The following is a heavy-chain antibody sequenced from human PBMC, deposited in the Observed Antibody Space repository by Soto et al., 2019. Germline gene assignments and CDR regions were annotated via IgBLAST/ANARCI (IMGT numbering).Heavy chain of an antibody. V-gene: IGHV4-39*01. J-gene: IGHJ4*02. CDR1: GGSISSSSYY. Sequence: SETLSLTCTVSGGSISSSSYYWGWIRQPPGKGLEWIGSIYYSGSTYYNPSLKSRVTISVDTSKNQFSLRLSSVTAAGTAVYYCARRIAVADFDYWGQGTLVTVSS. CDR3: ARRIAVADFDY. CDR2: IYYSGST. D-gene: IGHD6-19*01.